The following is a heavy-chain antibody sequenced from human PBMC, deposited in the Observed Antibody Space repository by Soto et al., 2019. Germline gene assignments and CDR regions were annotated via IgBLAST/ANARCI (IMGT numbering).Heavy chain of an antibody. V-gene: IGHV4-4*02. CDR3: ASLGIMITFGGVPI. CDR2: IYHSGST. D-gene: IGHD3-16*01. Sequence: PSETLSLTCAVSGGSISSSNWWSWVRQPPGKGLEWIGEIYHSGSTNYNPSLKSRVTISVDKSKNQFSLRLSSVTAADTAVYYCASLGIMITFGGVPIWGQGTLVTVSS. CDR1: GGSISSSNW. J-gene: IGHJ4*02.